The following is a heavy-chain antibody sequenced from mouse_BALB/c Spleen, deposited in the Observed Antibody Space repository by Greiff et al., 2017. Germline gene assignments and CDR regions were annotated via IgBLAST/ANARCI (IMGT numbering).Heavy chain of an antibody. CDR2: ISYSGST. D-gene: IGHD2-14*01. CDR3: AIYYRYDGPFAY. CDR1: GYSITSDYA. Sequence: VQLKESGPGLVKPSQSLSLTCTVTGYSITSDYAWNWIRQFPGNKLEWMGYISYSGSTSYNPSLKSRISITRDTSKNQFFLQLNSVTTEDTAMYYCAIYYRYDGPFAYWGQGTLVTVSA. V-gene: IGHV3-2*02. J-gene: IGHJ3*01.